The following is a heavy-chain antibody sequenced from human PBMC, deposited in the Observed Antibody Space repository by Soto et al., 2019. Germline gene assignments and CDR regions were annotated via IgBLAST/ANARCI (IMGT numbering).Heavy chain of an antibody. CDR2: ISYDGKEK. D-gene: IGHD6-6*01. Sequence: QVQLVESGGGVVQHGGSLRLSCATSGFLFSGYAMHWVRQTPGKGLEWVAVISYDGKEKYYADSAEGRFTISRQSSCVTLYLQMSSLRVEDRAVYYSARGRGLADRPQHLDLWGQGTLVTVSS. V-gene: IGHV3-30*04. CDR3: ARGRGLADRPQHLDL. CDR1: GFLFSGYA. J-gene: IGHJ5*02.